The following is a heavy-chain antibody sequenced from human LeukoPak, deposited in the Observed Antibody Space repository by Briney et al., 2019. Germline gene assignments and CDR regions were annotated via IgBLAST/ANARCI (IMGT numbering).Heavy chain of an antibody. V-gene: IGHV1-18*01. CDR1: GYTFSSYG. J-gene: IGHJ3*02. D-gene: IGHD2-21*02. CDR2: ISVINNGNA. CDR3: SRGFPFCGADCFSGVFDI. Sequence: ASVKVSCKASGYTFSSYGINWVRQAPGQGLEWMGWISVINNGNARYAQKFQGRLTMTTDTSTTTAYMELRSLRSDDTAVYYCSRGFPFCGADCFSGVFDIWGQGTMVTVS.